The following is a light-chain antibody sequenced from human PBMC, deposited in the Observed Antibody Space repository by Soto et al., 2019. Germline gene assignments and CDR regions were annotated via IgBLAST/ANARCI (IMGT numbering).Light chain of an antibody. Sequence: DIQMTQSPSSLSASVGDRVTITCRASQSISTYLNWYQQKPGKAPKLLIYAAYNLQSGVPSRFSRRGSGTDFTLPISSLQPEDFATYSCQQSYSSPRTFGQGTKVDIK. CDR3: QQSYSSPRT. J-gene: IGKJ1*01. CDR2: AAY. CDR1: QSISTY. V-gene: IGKV1-39*01.